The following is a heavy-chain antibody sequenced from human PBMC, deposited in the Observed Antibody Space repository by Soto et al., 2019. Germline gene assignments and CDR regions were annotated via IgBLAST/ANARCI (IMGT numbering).Heavy chain of an antibody. J-gene: IGHJ4*02. Sequence: GGSLRLSCITSGFTFGNYWMHWIRQTPGRGPEWVSRMTADGRTVQYANSVEGRFTVSRDNAKDTLYLQMNNLRVEDTALYYCARAEVDFWGPGTLVTVS. CDR1: GFTFGNYW. CDR3: ARAEVDF. V-gene: IGHV3-74*01. CDR2: MTADGRTV.